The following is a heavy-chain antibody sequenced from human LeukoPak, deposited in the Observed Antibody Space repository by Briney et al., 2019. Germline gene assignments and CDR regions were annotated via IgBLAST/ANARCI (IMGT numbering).Heavy chain of an antibody. D-gene: IGHD3-9*01. CDR1: GGSISSSSYY. J-gene: IGHJ4*02. CDR3: ASYDILTGEPYYFDY. Sequence: SETLSLTCTVSGGSISSSSYYWGWIRQPPGKGLEWIGSIYYSGSTYYNPSLKIRVTISVDTSKNQFSLKLSSVTAADTAVYYCASYDILTGEPYYFDYRGQGTLVTVSS. CDR2: IYYSGST. V-gene: IGHV4-39*07.